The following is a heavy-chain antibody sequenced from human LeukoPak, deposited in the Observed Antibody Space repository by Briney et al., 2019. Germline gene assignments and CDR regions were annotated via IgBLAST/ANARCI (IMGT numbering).Heavy chain of an antibody. CDR1: GFSFSSYG. J-gene: IGHJ4*02. D-gene: IGHD5-18*01. Sequence: GGSLRLSCAASGFSFSSYGMSWVRQAPGKGLEWVSGISDSGDSTYYADSVKGRFTISRDNSRSTLSLQMDSLRAEDTATYYCATYRQIQVPFEFWGQGTLVTVSS. V-gene: IGHV3-23*01. CDR3: ATYRQIQVPFEF. CDR2: ISDSGDST.